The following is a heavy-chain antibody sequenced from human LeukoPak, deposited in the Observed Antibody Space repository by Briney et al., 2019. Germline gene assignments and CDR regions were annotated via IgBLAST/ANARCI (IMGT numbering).Heavy chain of an antibody. CDR3: AKDYYDSRNAFDI. V-gene: IGHV3-30*02. Sequence: GGSLRLSCAASGFTFSSYGMHWVRPAPGKGLEWVAFIRYDGSNKYYADSVKGRFTISRDNSKNTLYLQMNSLRAEDTAVYYCAKDYYDSRNAFDIWGQGTMVTVSS. J-gene: IGHJ3*02. CDR1: GFTFSSYG. D-gene: IGHD3-22*01. CDR2: IRYDGSNK.